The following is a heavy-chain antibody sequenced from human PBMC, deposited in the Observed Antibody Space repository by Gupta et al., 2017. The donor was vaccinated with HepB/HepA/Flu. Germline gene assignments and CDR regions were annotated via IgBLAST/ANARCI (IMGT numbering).Heavy chain of an antibody. J-gene: IGHJ4*02. CDR1: DFTFSSYW. CDR3: ARDLQPYGRDRSGWYV. D-gene: IGHD6-19*01. V-gene: IGHV3-7*01. Sequence: EVQVVESGGGLVQPGGSLRLSCAASDFTFSSYWMSWVRQAPGKGLEWVANIKQDGSEKYYVDSVKGRFTISRDNAKNSLYLQMNSLRAEDTAVYYCARDLQPYGRDRSGWYVWGQGTLVTVSS. CDR2: IKQDGSEK.